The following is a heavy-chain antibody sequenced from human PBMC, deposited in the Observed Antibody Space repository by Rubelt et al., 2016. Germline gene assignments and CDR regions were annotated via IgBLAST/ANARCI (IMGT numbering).Heavy chain of an antibody. CDR2: INHSGST. D-gene: IGHD4-11*01. J-gene: IGHJ4*02. CDR1: GGSFSGYY. CDR3: ARSDYIFGSYYFDS. Sequence: QVQLQQWGAGLLKPSETLSLTCAVYGGSFSGYYWSWIRQPPGKGLEWIGEINHSGSTYYNPSLKSRVTISVDTSKNQFSVKRNSVTAADTSMYDCARSDYIFGSYYFDSWGQGTLVTVSS. V-gene: IGHV4-34*01.